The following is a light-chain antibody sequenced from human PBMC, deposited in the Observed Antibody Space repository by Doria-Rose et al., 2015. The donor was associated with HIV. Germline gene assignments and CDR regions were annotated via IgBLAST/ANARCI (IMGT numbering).Light chain of an antibody. J-gene: IGKJ3*01. CDR3: QQYYDTPS. Sequence: TQSPESLGMSLGERATFSCKSNQSLLYTSKNYLAWYQQKPGQPPKLLIYWASTRQSEVPARFSGSGSGTDFTLTISSLEAEDVAVYYCQQYYDTPSFGPGTTVDIK. V-gene: IGKV4-1*01. CDR1: QSLLYTSKNY. CDR2: WAS.